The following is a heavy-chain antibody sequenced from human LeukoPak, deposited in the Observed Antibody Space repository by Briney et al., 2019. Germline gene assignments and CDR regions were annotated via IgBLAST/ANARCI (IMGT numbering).Heavy chain of an antibody. Sequence: GGSLRLSCAVSGITLSNYGMSWVRQAPGKGLEWVAGISDSGGGTKYADSVKGRFTISRDNPKNTLYHQMNSLRAEDTAVYFCAKRGVVIRVILVGFHKEAYYFDSWGQGALVTVSS. CDR3: AKRGVVIRVILVGFHKEAYYFDS. D-gene: IGHD3-22*01. V-gene: IGHV3-23*01. CDR1: GITLSNYG. J-gene: IGHJ4*02. CDR2: ISDSGGGT.